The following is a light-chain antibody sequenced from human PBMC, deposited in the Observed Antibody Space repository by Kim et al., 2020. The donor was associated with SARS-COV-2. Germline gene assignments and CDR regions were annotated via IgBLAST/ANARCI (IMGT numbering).Light chain of an antibody. Sequence: SPGERATLSGRASQNLNNALAWYQQRPGQAPRLLLYDASNRATGIPPRFSGSGSGTDFILTISSLEPEDFAVYYCQQRNFWPPWTFGQGTKVDIK. CDR2: DAS. J-gene: IGKJ1*01. V-gene: IGKV3-11*01. CDR1: QNLNNA. CDR3: QQRNFWPPWT.